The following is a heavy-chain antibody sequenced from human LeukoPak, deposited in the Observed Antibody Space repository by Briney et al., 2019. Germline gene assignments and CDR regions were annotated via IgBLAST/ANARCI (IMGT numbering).Heavy chain of an antibody. CDR2: INGEGSRI. CDR1: GFTFSDYA. V-gene: IGHV3-74*01. CDR3: ARDPGYYYYGMDV. J-gene: IGHJ6*02. Sequence: PGGSLRLSCAASGFTFSDYAMSWVRQAPGKGLEWVARINGEGSRISYADSVRGRFTISRDNAKNTAYLQMNSLRAEDTALYYCARDPGYYYYGMDVWGQGTTVVVSS.